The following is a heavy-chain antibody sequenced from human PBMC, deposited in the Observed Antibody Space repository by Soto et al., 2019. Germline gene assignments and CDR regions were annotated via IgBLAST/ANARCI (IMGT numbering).Heavy chain of an antibody. CDR2: ISGSGGST. D-gene: IGHD6-19*01. Sequence: LRRSCAASGFTFSSYAMGWVRQAPGEGLEWVSAISGSGGSTYYADSVKGRFTISRDNSKNTLYLQMNSLRAEDTAVYYCAKGGPYSSGWHFDYWGQGTLVTVSS. CDR3: AKGGPYSSGWHFDY. J-gene: IGHJ4*02. CDR1: GFTFSSYA. V-gene: IGHV3-23*01.